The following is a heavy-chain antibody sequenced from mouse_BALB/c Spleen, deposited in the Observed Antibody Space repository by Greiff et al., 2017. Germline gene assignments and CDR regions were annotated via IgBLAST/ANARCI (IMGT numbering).Heavy chain of an antibody. Sequence: EVKLMESGGGLVQPGGSRKLSCAASGFTFSSYGMSWVRQTPDKRLELVATINSNGGSTYYPDSVKGRFTISRDNAKNTLYLQMSSLKSEDTAMYYCARDRGIYYDYDEGYFDYWGQGTTLTVSS. D-gene: IGHD2-4*01. V-gene: IGHV5-6-3*01. CDR2: INSNGGST. CDR3: ARDRGIYYDYDEGYFDY. CDR1: GFTFSSYG. J-gene: IGHJ2*01.